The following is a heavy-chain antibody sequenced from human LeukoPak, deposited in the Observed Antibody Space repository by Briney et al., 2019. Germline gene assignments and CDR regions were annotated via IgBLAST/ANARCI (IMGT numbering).Heavy chain of an antibody. V-gene: IGHV4-31*03. D-gene: IGHD2-2*01. CDR2: IYYSGST. CDR1: GGSISSGGYY. J-gene: IGHJ6*03. Sequence: SQTLSLTCTVSGGSISSGGYYWSWIRQHPGKGLEWIGYIYYSGSTYYNPSLKSRVTISVDTSKNQFSLKLSSVTAADTAVYYCARAGGIVVVQAASPGYYMDVWGKGTTVTVSS. CDR3: ARAGGIVVVQAASPGYYMDV.